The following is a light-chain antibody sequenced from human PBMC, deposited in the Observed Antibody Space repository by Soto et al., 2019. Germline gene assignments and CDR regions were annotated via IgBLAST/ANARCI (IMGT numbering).Light chain of an antibody. J-gene: IGKJ1*01. V-gene: IGKV1-5*01. CDR1: QSISAS. CDR3: QQYDYSRT. Sequence: DVQMTQPPSTLSASVGDSVTITCRSSQSISASLAWYQLKPGEAPKLLIYDVSNLESGVPSRFSGSGSGTEFSLTIRSLHPDDFATYYCQQYDYSRTFGQGTKVEIK. CDR2: DVS.